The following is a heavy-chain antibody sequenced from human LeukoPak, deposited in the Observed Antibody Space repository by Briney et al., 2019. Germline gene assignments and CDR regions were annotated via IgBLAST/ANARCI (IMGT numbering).Heavy chain of an antibody. D-gene: IGHD5-24*01. CDR1: GGSFSNYY. CDR2: INHSGST. CDR3: ARRSYNSPFRY. V-gene: IGHV4-34*01. Sequence: SETLSLTCAVYGGSFSNYYWSWIRQPPGKGLEWIGEINHSGSTNYNPSLKSRVTISVDTSKNHFSLNLRSVTAADTAVYYCARRSYNSPFRYWGQGTPVTVSS. J-gene: IGHJ4*02.